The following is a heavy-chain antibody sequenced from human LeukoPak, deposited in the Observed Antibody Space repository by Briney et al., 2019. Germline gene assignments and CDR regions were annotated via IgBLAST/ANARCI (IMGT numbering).Heavy chain of an antibody. Sequence: GGSLRLSCAASGFTVSSNYMSWVRQPPGKGLEWVSALSGSGGNTFYADSVKGRFTISRDNSKNTLYLQMHSLRAEDTAVYFCARGGGIYGDYFIDYWGQGTLVTVSS. D-gene: IGHD4-17*01. J-gene: IGHJ4*02. V-gene: IGHV3-23*01. CDR2: LSGSGGNT. CDR1: GFTVSSNY. CDR3: ARGGGIYGDYFIDY.